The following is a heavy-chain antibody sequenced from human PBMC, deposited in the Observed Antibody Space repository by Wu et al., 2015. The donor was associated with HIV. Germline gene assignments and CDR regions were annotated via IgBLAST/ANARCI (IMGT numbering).Heavy chain of an antibody. CDR2: INPNRGGT. Sequence: QVQLVQSGAEVKKPGASVKVSCKTSGYTFTSYYMYWVRQAPGQGLEWMGWINPNRGGTKYAQKFQGRVTMTRDTAVGTAYMELNSLRSDDTAVYYCARLQSLSGFYSNADYWGQGTLVTVSS. J-gene: IGHJ4*02. CDR3: ARLQSLSGFYSNADY. CDR1: GYTFTSYY. V-gene: IGHV1-2*02. D-gene: IGHD3-22*01.